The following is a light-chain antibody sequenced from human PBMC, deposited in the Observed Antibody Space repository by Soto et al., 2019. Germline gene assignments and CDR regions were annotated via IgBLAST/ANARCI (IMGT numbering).Light chain of an antibody. V-gene: IGLV2-14*01. CDR1: SSDVGGYNY. J-gene: IGLJ2*01. CDR3: TSYTSSSTLV. CDR2: EVS. Sequence: QSALTQPPSASGSPGQSVTISCTGTSSDVGGYNYVSWLQQHPGKAPKLMIYEVSNRPSGVSNRFSGSKFGNTASLTISGLQAEDEADYYCTSYTSSSTLVFGGGTKLTVL.